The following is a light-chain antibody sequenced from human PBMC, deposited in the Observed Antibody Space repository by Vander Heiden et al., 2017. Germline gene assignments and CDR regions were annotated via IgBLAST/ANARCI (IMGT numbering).Light chain of an antibody. CDR2: HVN. CDR3: AAWDDSLSGWV. V-gene: IGLV1-44*01. Sequence: QSVLTQSPSASGTPGQTVTIPCSGSDSNIGRDTVTWYQQLPGTAPKLLIYHVNQRPSGVPDRFSASKSGTSASLGISGLKSEDEADYYCAAWDDSLSGWVFGGGTKLTV. CDR1: DSNIGRDT. J-gene: IGLJ3*02.